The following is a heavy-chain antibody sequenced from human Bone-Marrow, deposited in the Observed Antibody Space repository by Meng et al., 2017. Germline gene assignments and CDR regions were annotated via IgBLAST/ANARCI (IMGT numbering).Heavy chain of an antibody. CDR1: GDSVSSNSAA. D-gene: IGHD5-12*01. CDR3: ARNGYSGYDDGLDY. CDR2: TYYRSKWYN. Sequence: SCAISGDSVSSNSAAWNWIRQSPSRGLEWLGRTYYRSKWYNDYAVSVKSRITINPDTSKNQFSLQLNSVTPEDTAVYYCARNGYSGYDDGLDYWGQGTLVTGSS. J-gene: IGHJ4*02. V-gene: IGHV6-1*01.